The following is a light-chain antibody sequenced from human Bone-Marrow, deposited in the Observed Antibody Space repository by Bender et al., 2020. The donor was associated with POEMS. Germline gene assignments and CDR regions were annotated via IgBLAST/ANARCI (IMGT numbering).Light chain of an antibody. CDR2: DVS. Sequence: HSALTQPASVSGSPGQSITISCSGASSDFSTYNFVSWYQQHPGKAPKLVIYDVSYRPSGVSNRFSGSKSGNTASLTISGLQAEDEADYYCSSYIPTSTLVVFGGGTKLTVL. V-gene: IGLV2-14*03. J-gene: IGLJ2*01. CDR1: SSDFSTYNF. CDR3: SSYIPTSTLVV.